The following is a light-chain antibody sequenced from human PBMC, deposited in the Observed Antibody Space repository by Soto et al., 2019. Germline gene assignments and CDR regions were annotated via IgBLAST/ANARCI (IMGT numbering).Light chain of an antibody. V-gene: IGLV1-47*01. CDR3: AAWDDSLSGREV. J-gene: IGLJ1*01. Sequence: QSVLTQPPSASGTPGQRVTISCSGSSSNIGSNYVYWYQQLPGTAPKLLIYRNNQRPSGVPDRFSGSKSGTSASLAISGLRSEDEADYYCAAWDDSLSGREVFGTGTKLT. CDR2: RNN. CDR1: SSNIGSNY.